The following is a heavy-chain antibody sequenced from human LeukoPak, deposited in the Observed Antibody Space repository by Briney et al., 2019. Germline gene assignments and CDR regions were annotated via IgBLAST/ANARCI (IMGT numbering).Heavy chain of an antibody. V-gene: IGHV3-48*01. Sequence: GGSLRLSCAASGFTFSSYSMNWVRQAPGKGLEGVSYISSSSSTIYYADSVKGRFTISRDNAKNSLYLQMNSLRAEHTAVCYCARTFMAISGVSDWFDPWGQGTLVTVSS. J-gene: IGHJ5*02. CDR1: GFTFSSYS. CDR2: ISSSSSTI. CDR3: ARTFMAISGVSDWFDP. D-gene: IGHD7-27*01.